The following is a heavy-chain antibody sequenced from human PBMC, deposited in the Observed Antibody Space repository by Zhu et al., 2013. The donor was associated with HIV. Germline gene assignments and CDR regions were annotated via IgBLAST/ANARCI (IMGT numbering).Heavy chain of an antibody. CDR1: GGSISSSNW. CDR2: IYHSGST. V-gene: IGHV4-4*02. J-gene: IGHJ5*02. CDR3: ARVELYYDFWSGYPARISPFDP. D-gene: IGHD3-3*01. Sequence: QVQLQESGPGLVKPSGTLSLTCAVSGGSISSSNWWSWVRQPPGKGLEWIGEIYHSGSTNYNPSLKSRVTISVDKSKNQFSLKLSSVTAADTAVYYCARVELYYDFWSGYPARISPFDPWGQGTLVTVSS.